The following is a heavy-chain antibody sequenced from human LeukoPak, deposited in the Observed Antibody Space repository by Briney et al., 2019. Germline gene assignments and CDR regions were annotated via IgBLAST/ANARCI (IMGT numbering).Heavy chain of an antibody. CDR1: GFTFSNAW. CDR2: IKSKADGGTT. Sequence: PGGSLRLSCAVSGFTFSNAWMSWVRQAPGKGLEWVGRIKSKADGGTTDYAAPVNDTITISRDDSKNTLYLQMNSLKTEDTAVYYCTTDSIDYWGQGTLVTVSS. J-gene: IGHJ4*02. V-gene: IGHV3-15*01. CDR3: TTDSIDY.